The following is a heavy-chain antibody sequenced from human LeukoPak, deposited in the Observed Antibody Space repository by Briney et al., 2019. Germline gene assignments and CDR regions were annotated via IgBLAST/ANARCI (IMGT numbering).Heavy chain of an antibody. Sequence: GGSLRLSCAASGFTFSSYAVHWVHQAPGRGLEWVAVISSDGRDKHHADSVKGRFTISRDNSKNTMYLQTNSLRAEDTAVYYCARDPQRIAAYYFDYWGQGTLVTVSS. CDR1: GFTFSSYA. CDR2: ISSDGRDK. CDR3: ARDPQRIAAYYFDY. V-gene: IGHV3-30*03. J-gene: IGHJ4*02. D-gene: IGHD6-25*01.